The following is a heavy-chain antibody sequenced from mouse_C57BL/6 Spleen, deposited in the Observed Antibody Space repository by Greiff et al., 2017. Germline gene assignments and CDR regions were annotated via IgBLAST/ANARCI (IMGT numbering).Heavy chain of an antibody. D-gene: IGHD2-5*01. V-gene: IGHV1-53*01. CDR2: INPSNGGT. J-gene: IGHJ3*01. CDR3: ARSGGYYSNHEAWFAY. Sequence: QVQLQQPGTELVKPGASVKLSCKASGYTFTSYWMHWVKQRPGQGLEWIGNINPSNGGTNYNEKFKSKATLTVDKSSSTAYMQLSSLTSEDSAVYYCARSGGYYSNHEAWFAYWGQGTLVTVSA. CDR1: GYTFTSYW.